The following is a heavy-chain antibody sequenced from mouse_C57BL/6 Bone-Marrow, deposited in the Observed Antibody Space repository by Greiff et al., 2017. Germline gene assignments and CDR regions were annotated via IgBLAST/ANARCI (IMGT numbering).Heavy chain of an antibody. J-gene: IGHJ2*01. CDR1: GYTFTSYG. CDR2: IYPRSGNN. CDR3: ARLELDYDDFDY. V-gene: IGHV1-81*01. Sequence: QVQLQQSGAELARPGASVKLSCKASGYTFTSYGISWVKQRTGQGLEWIGEIYPRSGNNYYNEKFKGKATLTADKSSSTAYMELRSLTSEDSAVYFCARLELDYDDFDYWGQGTTLTVSS. D-gene: IGHD2-4*01.